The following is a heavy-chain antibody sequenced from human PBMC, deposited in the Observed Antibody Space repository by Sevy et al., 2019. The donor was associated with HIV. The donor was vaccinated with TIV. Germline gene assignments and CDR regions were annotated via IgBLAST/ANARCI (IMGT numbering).Heavy chain of an antibody. D-gene: IGHD3-22*01. CDR2: FDPEDGET. J-gene: IGHJ4*02. CDR1: GYTLTELS. CDR3: ATGPREDYYDSSGYDY. V-gene: IGHV1-24*01. Sequence: ASVKVSCKVSGYTLTELSMHCVRQAPGKGLEWMGGFDPEDGETIYAQKFQGRVTMTEDTSTDTAYMELSSLRSEDTAVYYCATGPREDYYDSSGYDYWGQRTLVTVSS.